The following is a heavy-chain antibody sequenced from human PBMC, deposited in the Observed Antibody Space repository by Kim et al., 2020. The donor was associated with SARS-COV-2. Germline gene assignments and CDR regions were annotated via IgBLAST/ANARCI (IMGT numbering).Heavy chain of an antibody. J-gene: IGHJ4*01. D-gene: IGHD6-13*01. Sequence: ASVKVSCKASGYTFTSYAMHWVRQAPGQRLEWMGWINAGNGNTKYSQKFQGRVTITRDTSASTAYMELSSLRSEDTAVYYCARAEPGVKYSGSWIFDYWGQGTPVTVSS. V-gene: IGHV1-3*01. CDR3: ARAEPGVKYSGSWIFDY. CDR1: GYTFTSYA. CDR2: INAGNGNT.